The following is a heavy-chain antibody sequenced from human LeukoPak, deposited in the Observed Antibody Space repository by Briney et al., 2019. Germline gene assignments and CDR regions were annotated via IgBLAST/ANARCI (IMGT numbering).Heavy chain of an antibody. CDR1: GFTFSKYA. CDR2: ISGSGSST. CDR3: AKESGYDSTYQFDY. D-gene: IGHD5-12*01. Sequence: PGGSLRLSCAASGFTFSKYAISWVRQAPGKGLEWVSGISGSGSSTYYADSVKGQFTISRDNSKNMVYPQMNSLRAEDTAIYYCAKESGYDSTYQFDYWGQGTLVTVSS. J-gene: IGHJ4*02. V-gene: IGHV3-23*01.